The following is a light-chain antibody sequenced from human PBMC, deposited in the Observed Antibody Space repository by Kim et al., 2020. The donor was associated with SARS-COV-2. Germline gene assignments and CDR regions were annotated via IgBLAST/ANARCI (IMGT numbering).Light chain of an antibody. CDR2: GAS. Sequence: LSGSPGERATLTCRTSQTSSNNLAWYQHKPGQAPSLSMYGASTRATDIPARFTGSGSGTEFTLTISSLQSEDFAVYYCQQYNKRYTFGQGTKLEI. V-gene: IGKV3-15*01. CDR1: QTSSNN. J-gene: IGKJ2*01. CDR3: QQYNKRYT.